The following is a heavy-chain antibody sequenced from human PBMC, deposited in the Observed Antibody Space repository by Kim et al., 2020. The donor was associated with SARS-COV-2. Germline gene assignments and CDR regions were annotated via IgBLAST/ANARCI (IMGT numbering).Heavy chain of an antibody. V-gene: IGHV1-3*01. CDR2: INAGNGNT. CDR1: GYTFTSYA. Sequence: ASVKVSCKASGYTFTSYAMHWVRQAPGQRLEWMGWINAGNGNTKYSQKFQGRVTITRDTSASTAYMELSSLRSEDTAVYYCARGPGSRGNWFDPWGQGTLVPV. CDR3: ARGPGSRGNWFDP. J-gene: IGHJ5*02.